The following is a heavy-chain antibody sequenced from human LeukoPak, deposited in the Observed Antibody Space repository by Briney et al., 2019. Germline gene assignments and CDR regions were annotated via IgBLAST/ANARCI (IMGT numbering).Heavy chain of an antibody. Sequence: KASETLSLTCTVSGGSISSYYWSWIRQPAGKGLEWIGRIYTSGSTNYNPSLKSRVTMSVDTSKNQFSLKLSSVTAADTAVYYCARSRLVQPIGAFDIWGQGTMVTVSS. CDR2: IYTSGST. D-gene: IGHD6-19*01. V-gene: IGHV4-4*07. J-gene: IGHJ3*02. CDR3: ARSRLVQPIGAFDI. CDR1: GGSISSYY.